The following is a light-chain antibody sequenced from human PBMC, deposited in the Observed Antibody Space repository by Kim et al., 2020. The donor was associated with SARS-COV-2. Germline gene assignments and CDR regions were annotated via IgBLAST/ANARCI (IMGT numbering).Light chain of an antibody. V-gene: IGLV3-19*01. J-gene: IGLJ2*01. CDR1: SLRTYY. CDR2: GKN. Sequence: SSELTQDPAVSVALGQTVRITCQGDSLRTYYASWYQQKPGQAPILVIYGKNNRPSGIPDQFSGSSSGNTASLTVTGAQAVDEADYYCTPRAKMGTNVEFG. CDR3: TPRAKMGTNVE.